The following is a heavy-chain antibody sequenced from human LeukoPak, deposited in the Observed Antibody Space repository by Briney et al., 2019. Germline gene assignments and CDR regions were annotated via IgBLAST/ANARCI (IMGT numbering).Heavy chain of an antibody. J-gene: IGHJ6*03. CDR2: INPNSGGT. Sequence: ASVKVSCKASGYTFTGYYMHWLRQAPGQGLEWMGWINPNSGGTNYAQKFQGRVTMTRDTSISTAYMELGSLRSEDTAVYYCASAIAVDYYYYYYMVVWGKGTTVTVSS. CDR1: GYTFTGYY. V-gene: IGHV1-2*02. D-gene: IGHD6-19*01. CDR3: ASAIAVDYYYYYYMVV.